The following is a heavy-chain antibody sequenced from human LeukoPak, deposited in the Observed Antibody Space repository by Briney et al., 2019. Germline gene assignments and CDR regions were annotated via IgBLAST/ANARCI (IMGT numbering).Heavy chain of an antibody. CDR2: IYYSGST. J-gene: IGHJ3*02. V-gene: IGHV4-59*08. CDR1: GGSISSYY. D-gene: IGHD3-22*01. Sequence: PSETLSLTCTVSGGSISSYYWSWIRQPPGKGLEWIGYIYYSGSTNYNPSLKSRVTISVDTSKNQFSLKLSSVTAADTAVYYCASAPHYYDSSGRPSVALDIWGQGTMVTVSS. CDR3: ASAPHYYDSSGRPSVALDI.